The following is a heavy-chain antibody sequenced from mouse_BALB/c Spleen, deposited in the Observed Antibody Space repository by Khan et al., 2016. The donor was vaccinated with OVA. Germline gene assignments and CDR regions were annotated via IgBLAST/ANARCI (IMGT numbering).Heavy chain of an antibody. D-gene: IGHD1-3*01. CDR1: GYTFIDYW. CDR3: ARRGLQWDFDY. Sequence: QVQLQQSGAELAKPGASVKMSCKASGYTFIDYWILWVKQSPGKGLEWIGDINTNTGDTEYNQNFKGKATLTVDKSSRTAYMQLSSLTSEDSAVFYCARRGLQWDFDYWGQGTTLTVSA. J-gene: IGHJ2*01. V-gene: IGHV1-7*01. CDR2: INTNTGDT.